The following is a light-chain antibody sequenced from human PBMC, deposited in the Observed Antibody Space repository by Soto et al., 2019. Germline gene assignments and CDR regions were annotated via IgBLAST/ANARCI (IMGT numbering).Light chain of an antibody. V-gene: IGLV2-14*01. CDR3: SSYTSSSTQV. J-gene: IGLJ1*01. CDR1: SSDVGGYNY. CDR2: DVS. Sequence: QSALTQPASVSGSPGQSITISCTGTSSDVGGYNYVSWYQQHPGNAPKLMIYDVSNRPSGVSNRFSGSKSGNTASLTISGLQAEDEADYYGSSYTSSSTQVFGTGTKLTVL.